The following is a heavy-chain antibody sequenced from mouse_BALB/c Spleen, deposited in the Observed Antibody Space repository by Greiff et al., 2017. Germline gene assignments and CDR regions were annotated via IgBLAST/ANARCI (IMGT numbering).Heavy chain of an antibody. CDR3: ASHSHYYAMDY. V-gene: IGHV5-6*01. Sequence: EVKLVESGGDLVKPGGSLKLSCAASGFTFSSYGMSWVRQTPDKRLEWVATISSGGSYTYYPDSVKGRFTISRDNAKNTLYLQMSSLKSEDTAMYYCASHSHYYAMDYWGQGTSVTVSS. CDR1: GFTFSSYG. D-gene: IGHD6-1*01. J-gene: IGHJ4*01. CDR2: ISSGGSYT.